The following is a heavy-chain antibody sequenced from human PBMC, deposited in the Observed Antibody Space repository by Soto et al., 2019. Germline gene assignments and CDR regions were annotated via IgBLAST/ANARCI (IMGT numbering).Heavy chain of an antibody. CDR2: ISYDGSNK. CDR1: GFTFSSYG. J-gene: IGHJ6*03. V-gene: IGHV3-30*18. D-gene: IGHD5-12*01. CDR3: AKSGLRSDYYYYFMDV. Sequence: PGGSLRLSCAASGFTFSSYGMHWVRQAPGKGLEWVAVISYDGSNKYSADSVKGRFTISRDNSKNTLYLQMNSLRAEDTAVYYCAKSGLRSDYYYYFMDVWGKGTTVTVSS.